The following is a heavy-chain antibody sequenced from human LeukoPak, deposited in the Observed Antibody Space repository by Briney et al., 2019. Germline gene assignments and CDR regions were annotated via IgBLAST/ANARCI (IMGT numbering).Heavy chain of an antibody. V-gene: IGHV3-48*01. CDR1: GFTFSSYS. CDR3: ARSNWNYVTDAFDI. Sequence: GGSLRLSCAASGFTFSSYSMNWVRQAPGKGLEWVSYISSSSSTIYYADSVKGRFTISRDNAKNSLYLQMNSLRAEDTALYYCARSNWNYVTDAFDIWGQGTMVTVSS. J-gene: IGHJ3*02. D-gene: IGHD1-7*01. CDR2: ISSSSSTI.